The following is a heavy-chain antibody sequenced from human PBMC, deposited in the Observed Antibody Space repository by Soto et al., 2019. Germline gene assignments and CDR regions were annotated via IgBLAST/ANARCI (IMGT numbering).Heavy chain of an antibody. D-gene: IGHD3-10*02. CDR1: GYTFTSYG. CDR3: ARAVVPTVSYYSYMYI. V-gene: IGHV1-18*01. CDR2: IGAYNGNT. Sequence: GASVKVSCKASGYTFTSYGISWVRQAPGQGLEWMGWIGAYNGNTNYAQKLQGRVTMTTDTSTSTAYMELRSLRSDDTAVYYCARAVVPTVSYYSYMYIWGKGTTLTVS. J-gene: IGHJ6*03.